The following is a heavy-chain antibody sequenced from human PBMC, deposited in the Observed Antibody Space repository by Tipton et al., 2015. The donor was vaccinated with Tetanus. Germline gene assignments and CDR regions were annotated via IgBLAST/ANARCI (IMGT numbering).Heavy chain of an antibody. CDR1: GFTVSSYY. D-gene: IGHD6-19*01. V-gene: IGHV3-53*05. CDR2: ISDGGDT. Sequence: SLRLSCAASGFTVSSYYMIWVRQAPGKGLEWVSTISDGGDTNYADSVKGRFTLSRDNSKNTLYLQINSLRAEDTAVYYCARRAAVAGTMLEYYFDYWGQGTLVTVSS. J-gene: IGHJ4*02. CDR3: ARRAAVAGTMLEYYFDY.